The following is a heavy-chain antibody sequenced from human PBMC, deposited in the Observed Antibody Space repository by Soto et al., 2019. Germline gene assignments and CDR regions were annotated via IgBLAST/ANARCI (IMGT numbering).Heavy chain of an antibody. Sequence: EVQLLESGGGLVQPGGSLRLSCAASGLTFSSYAMSWVRQAPGKGLEWVSAISGSGAVTYYADSVKGRFTISRDNSKNTLYLQMNSLRAEDTAVYYCAKDKGCTSTTCNWNAFDIWGQGTMVTVSS. J-gene: IGHJ3*02. CDR1: GLTFSSYA. V-gene: IGHV3-23*01. CDR3: AKDKGCTSTTCNWNAFDI. D-gene: IGHD2-2*01. CDR2: ISGSGAVT.